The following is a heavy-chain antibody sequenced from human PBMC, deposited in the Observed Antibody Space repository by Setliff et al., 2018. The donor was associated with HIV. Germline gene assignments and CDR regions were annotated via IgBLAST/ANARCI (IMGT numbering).Heavy chain of an antibody. Sequence: GGSLRLSCAASGFTFNNYGMHWVRQAPGKGLEWVAVISSDGSKTYSADSVKGRFTISRASSRNTLFLQMDDLRPEDTAVYYCARAPSPYLEWYFDSWGQGTLVTVSS. CDR2: ISSDGSKT. D-gene: IGHD3-3*01. V-gene: IGHV3-30*03. CDR1: GFTFNNYG. J-gene: IGHJ4*02. CDR3: ARAPSPYLEWYFDS.